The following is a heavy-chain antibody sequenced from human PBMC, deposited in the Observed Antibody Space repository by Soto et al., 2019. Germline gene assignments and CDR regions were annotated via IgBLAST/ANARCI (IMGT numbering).Heavy chain of an antibody. Sequence: QVQLVESGGGVVQPGRSLRLSCAASGFTFSSHAMHWVRQAPGKGLDWVAVIPYDGSNKYFADSVKGRFTISRDNSMNTLYLQMDSLRPEDTAVYYCARGGYCNRTSCFRYGMDVWGHGTTVTVSS. CDR2: IPYDGSNK. J-gene: IGHJ6*02. CDR3: ARGGYCNRTSCFRYGMDV. V-gene: IGHV3-30-3*01. CDR1: GFTFSSHA. D-gene: IGHD2-2*03.